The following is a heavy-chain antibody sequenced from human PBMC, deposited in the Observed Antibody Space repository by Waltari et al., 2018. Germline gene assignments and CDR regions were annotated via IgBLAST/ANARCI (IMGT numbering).Heavy chain of an antibody. V-gene: IGHV1-69*12. Sequence: QVQLVQSGAEVKKPGSSVKVSCKASGGTFSSYAISWVRQAPGQGLEWMGGIIPIFGTANYAQKCQGRVTITADESTSTAYMELSSLRSEDTAVYYCARGALDVPAAIGWYFDLWGRGTLVTVSS. CDR3: ARGALDVPAAIGWYFDL. CDR2: IIPIFGTA. CDR1: GGTFSSYA. D-gene: IGHD2-2*02. J-gene: IGHJ2*01.